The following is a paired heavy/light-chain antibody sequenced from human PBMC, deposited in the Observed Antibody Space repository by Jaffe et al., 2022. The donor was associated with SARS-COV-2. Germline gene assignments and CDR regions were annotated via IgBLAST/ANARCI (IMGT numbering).Heavy chain of an antibody. J-gene: IGHJ6*02. CDR3: AKDWVDSGYDYRAYYYGMDV. CDR2: ISGSGGST. CDR1: GFTFSSYA. Sequence: EVQLLESGGGLVQPGGSLRLSCAASGFTFSSYAMSWVRQAPGKGLEWVSAISGSGGSTYYADSVKGRFTISRDNSKNTLYLQMNSLRAEDTAVYYCAKDWVDSGYDYRAYYYGMDVWGQGTTVTVSS. D-gene: IGHD5-12*01. V-gene: IGHV3-23*01.
Light chain of an antibody. CDR3: QQYDNLPPGGLT. V-gene: IGKV1-33*01. CDR2: DAS. CDR1: QDISNY. J-gene: IGKJ3*01. Sequence: DIQMTQSPSSLSASVGDRVTITCQASQDISNYLNWYQQKPGKAPKLLIYDASNLETGVPSRFSGSGSGTDFTFTISSLQPEDIATYYCQQYDNLPPGGLTFGPGTKVDIK.